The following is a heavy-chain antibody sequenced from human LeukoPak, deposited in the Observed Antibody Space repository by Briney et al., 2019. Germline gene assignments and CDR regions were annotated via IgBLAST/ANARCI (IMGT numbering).Heavy chain of an antibody. CDR2: ISAYNGNT. D-gene: IGHD2-15*01. Sequence: ASVKVSCKASGYTFTSYGISWVRQAPGQGLEWMGWISAYNGNTNCAQKLQGRVTMTTDTSTSTAYMELRSLRPDDTAVYYCARKYCSGGSCNFDYWGQGTLVTVSS. V-gene: IGHV1-18*04. CDR1: GYTFTSYG. J-gene: IGHJ4*02. CDR3: ARKYCSGGSCNFDY.